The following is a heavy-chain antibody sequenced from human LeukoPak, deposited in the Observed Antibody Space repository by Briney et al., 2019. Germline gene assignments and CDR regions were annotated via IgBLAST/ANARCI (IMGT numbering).Heavy chain of an antibody. J-gene: IGHJ6*03. CDR2: IKSKTDGGTT. V-gene: IGHV3-15*01. CDR1: GFTFSNAW. Sequence: GGSLRLSCAASGFTFSNAWMSWVRQAPGKGLEWVGRIKSKTDGGTTDYAAPVKCSCTISRADSKTTLYLQTNSLKTEDTAVYCCTTDPHYYGSGSYYYMDVWGKGTTVTVSS. D-gene: IGHD3-10*01. CDR3: TTDPHYYGSGSYYYMDV.